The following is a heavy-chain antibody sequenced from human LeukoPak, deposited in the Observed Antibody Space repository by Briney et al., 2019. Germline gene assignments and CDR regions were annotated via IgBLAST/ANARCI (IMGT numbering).Heavy chain of an antibody. CDR2: ISSSNSYI. J-gene: IGHJ6*02. CDR1: GSTFSSYS. D-gene: IGHD2-21*02. Sequence: GGSLRLSCAASGSTFSSYSMNWVRQAPGKGREWVSSISSSNSYIYYADSVKGRFTISRDNAKNSLYLQINSLRAEDTAVYYCARDQAYVVTTWESGMDVWGQGTTVTVSS. V-gene: IGHV3-21*01. CDR3: ARDQAYVVTTWESGMDV.